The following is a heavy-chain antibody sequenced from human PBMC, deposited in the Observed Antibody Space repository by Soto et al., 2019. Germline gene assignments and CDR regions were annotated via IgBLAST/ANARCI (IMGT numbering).Heavy chain of an antibody. D-gene: IGHD4-17*01. J-gene: IGHJ5*02. Sequence: GASVKVSCKVSGYTLTELSMHWVRQAPGKGLEWMGGFDPEDGETIYAQKFQGRVTMTEDTSTDTAYMELSSLRSEDTAVYYCATVNYGDYPFDHWGQGTLVTSPQ. CDR3: ATVNYGDYPFDH. CDR1: GYTLTELS. CDR2: FDPEDGET. V-gene: IGHV1-24*01.